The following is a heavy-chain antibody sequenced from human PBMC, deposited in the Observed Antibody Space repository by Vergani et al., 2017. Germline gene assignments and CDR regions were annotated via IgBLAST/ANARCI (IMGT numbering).Heavy chain of an antibody. CDR1: GFTFSSYA. Sequence: QVQLVESGGGVVQPGRSLRLSCAASGFTFSSYAMLWVRQAPGKGLEWVAVISYDGSNKYYADSVKGRFTISRDNSKNTLYLQMNSLRAEDTAVYYCARGAYYYASSDYPGAFDIWGQGTMVTVSS. V-gene: IGHV3-30*04. CDR3: ARGAYYYASSDYPGAFDI. D-gene: IGHD3-22*01. CDR2: ISYDGSNK. J-gene: IGHJ3*02.